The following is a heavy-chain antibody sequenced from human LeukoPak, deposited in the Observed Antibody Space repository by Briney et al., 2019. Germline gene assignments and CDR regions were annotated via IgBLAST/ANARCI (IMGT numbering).Heavy chain of an antibody. CDR3: ARRGRHSQFDY. V-gene: IGHV4-39*07. J-gene: IGHJ4*02. D-gene: IGHD2-15*01. CDR2: VFYSGST. CDR1: GGSISSSSYY. Sequence: SETLSLTCSVSGGSISSSSYYWGWIRQPPGKGLQWIANVFYSGSTYYNPSLKSRVTLSVDTSKNQFSLKLSSVTAADTAVYYCARRGRHSQFDYWGQGTLVTVSS.